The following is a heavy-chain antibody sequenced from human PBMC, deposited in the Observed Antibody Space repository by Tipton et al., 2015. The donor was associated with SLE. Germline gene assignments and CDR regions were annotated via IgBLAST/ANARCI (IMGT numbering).Heavy chain of an antibody. CDR3: ARWATGSSSWYY. J-gene: IGHJ4*02. Sequence: LRLSCTVSGGSISSSSYYWGWIRQPPGKGLEWIGSFYYSGSNYYNPSLKSRVTISEDTSKNQFSLKLSSVTAADTAVYYCARWATGSSSWYYCGQGTLVTVSS. CDR2: FYYSGSN. V-gene: IGHV4-39*07. CDR1: GGSISSSSYY. D-gene: IGHD6-13*01.